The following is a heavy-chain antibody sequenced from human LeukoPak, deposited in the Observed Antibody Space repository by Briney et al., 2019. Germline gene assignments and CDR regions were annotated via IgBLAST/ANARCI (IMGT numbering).Heavy chain of an antibody. CDR3: ARDWGSWSHDY. J-gene: IGHJ4*02. Sequence: ASVKVSCKASGYTFTSYAIHWVRQAPGQRLEWMGWLNVGNGYPKYSQKFQARITVTRDTSASTDYMELSSLRSEDTAVYYCARDWGSWSHDYWGQGTLVTVSS. V-gene: IGHV1-3*01. D-gene: IGHD3-16*01. CDR2: LNVGNGYP. CDR1: GYTFTSYA.